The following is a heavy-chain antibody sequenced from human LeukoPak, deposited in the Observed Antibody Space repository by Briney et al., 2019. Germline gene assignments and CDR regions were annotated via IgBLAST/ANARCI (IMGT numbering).Heavy chain of an antibody. CDR3: ARRPSGNYYLDF. V-gene: IGHV4-39*07. Sequence: GSLRLSCAASGFTFSSYWMSWVRQAPGKGLEWIGSIYYSGHTYYNPSLKSRVTISVDTSKNQFSLKLTSVTAADTAVYYCARRPSGNYYLDFWGQGTLVTVSS. CDR2: IYYSGHT. D-gene: IGHD3-10*01. CDR1: GFTFSSYW. J-gene: IGHJ4*02.